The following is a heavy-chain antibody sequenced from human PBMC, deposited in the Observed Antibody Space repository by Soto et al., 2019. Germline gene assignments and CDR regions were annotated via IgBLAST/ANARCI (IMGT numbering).Heavy chain of an antibody. V-gene: IGHV4-39*01. CDR3: ARHMRAVASPLGY. CDR2: IYYNGNA. D-gene: IGHD6-19*01. Sequence: SETLSLTCSVSGGSFSNTIYYWAWVRQPPGKGLEWIGSIYYNGNAFYNPSLKSRVTISVDSSKSQFSLKVTSVTAADTAVYYCARHMRAVASPLGYWGQGALVTVSS. CDR1: GGSFSNTIYY. J-gene: IGHJ4*02.